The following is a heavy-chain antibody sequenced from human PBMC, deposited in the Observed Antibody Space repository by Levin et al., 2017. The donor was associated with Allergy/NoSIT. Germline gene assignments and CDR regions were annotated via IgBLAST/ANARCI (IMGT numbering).Heavy chain of an antibody. CDR3: AKAGSSWYIEIDH. J-gene: IGHJ4*02. CDR2: ISAGGGNT. V-gene: IGHV3-23*01. CDR1: GFTFSTYA. Sequence: PGGSLRLSCAASGFTFSTYAMSWVRQAPGKGLEWVSVISAGGGNTNSAESVKGRFTISRDNSKDTLYLQMNSLTAEDTAVYYCAKAGSSWYIEIDHWGQGTLVTVSS. D-gene: IGHD6-13*01.